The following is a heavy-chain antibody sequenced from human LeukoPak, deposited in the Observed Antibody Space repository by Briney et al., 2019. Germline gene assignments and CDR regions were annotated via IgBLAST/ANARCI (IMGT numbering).Heavy chain of an antibody. CDR2: IYHGGST. J-gene: IGHJ4*02. Sequence: SETLSLTCTVSGGSITSSLYFWGWIRQPPGKGLEWIGNIYHGGSTYYSPSLKSRVTISVDASKNQFSLKLSSVTAADTAVYYCARGETTIFGVVTVFDYWGQGTLVTVSS. V-gene: IGHV4-39*07. D-gene: IGHD3-3*01. CDR3: ARGETTIFGVVTVFDY. CDR1: GGSITSSLYF.